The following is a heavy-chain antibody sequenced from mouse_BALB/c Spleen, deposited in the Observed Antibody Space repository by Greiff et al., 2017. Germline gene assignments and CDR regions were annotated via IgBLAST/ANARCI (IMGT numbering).Heavy chain of an antibody. CDR2: IWAGGST. D-gene: IGHD2-4*01. CDR3: ARWDDYAGFAY. J-gene: IGHJ3*01. Sequence: VMLVESGPGLVAPSQSLSITCTVSGFSLTSYGVHWVRQPPGKGLEWLGVIWAGGSTNYNSALMSRLSISKDNSKSQVFLKMNSLQTDDTAMYYCARWDDYAGFAYWGQGTLVTVSA. CDR1: GFSLTSYG. V-gene: IGHV2-9*02.